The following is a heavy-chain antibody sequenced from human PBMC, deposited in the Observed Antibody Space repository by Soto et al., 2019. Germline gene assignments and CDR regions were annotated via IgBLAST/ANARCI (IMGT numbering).Heavy chain of an antibody. CDR1: RGTFSSYT. CDR3: AGQRSGSYYTYYYYGMDV. J-gene: IGHJ6*02. V-gene: IGHV1-69*02. D-gene: IGHD3-10*01. Sequence: SVKVSCKASRGTFSSYTISWVRQAPGQGLEWMGRIIPILGIANYAQKFQGRVTITADKSTSTAYMELSSLRSEDTAVYYCAGQRSGSYYTYYYYGMDVWGQGTTVTVSS. CDR2: IIPILGIA.